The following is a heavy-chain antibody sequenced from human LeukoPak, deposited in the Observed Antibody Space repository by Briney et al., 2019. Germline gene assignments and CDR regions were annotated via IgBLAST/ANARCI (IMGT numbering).Heavy chain of an antibody. V-gene: IGHV3-23*01. CDR2: ISGSGGST. Sequence: PGGSLRLSCAASGFTFSSYAMSWVRQAPGKGLEWVSAISGSGGSTYYADSVKGRFTISRDNSKNTLYLQMNSLRAEDTAVYYCAKDYWGEGAIKFPFYWYFDLWGRGTLVTVSS. J-gene: IGHJ2*01. CDR3: AKDYWGEGAIKFPFYWYFDL. D-gene: IGHD1-26*01. CDR1: GFTFSSYA.